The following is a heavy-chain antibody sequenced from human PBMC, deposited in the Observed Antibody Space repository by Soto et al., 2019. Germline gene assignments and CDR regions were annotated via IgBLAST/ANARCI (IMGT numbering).Heavy chain of an antibody. CDR2: IYYSGST. D-gene: IGHD3-22*01. CDR1: GGSISTYY. J-gene: IGHJ1*01. Sequence: SKTLSLTCTVSGGSISTYYWSWIRQPPGKGLEWIGYIYYSGSTNYNPSLKSRVTISVDTSKNQFSLKLSSVTAADTAVYYCARARCFYDSIGYYPYHFAHW. V-gene: IGHV4-59*01. CDR3: ARARCFYDSIGYYPYHFAH.